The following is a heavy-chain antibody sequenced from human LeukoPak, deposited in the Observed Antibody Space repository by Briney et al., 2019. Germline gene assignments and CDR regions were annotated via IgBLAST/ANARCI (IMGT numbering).Heavy chain of an antibody. CDR2: IYYSGST. Sequence: SETLSLTCTVSGGSISSRSYFWGWIRQPPGKGLEWIGSIYYSGSTYYNPSLKSRVTISVDTSKNQFSLRLSSVTAAATVVYYCVMWFGELYYFDYWGQGTLVTVSS. CDR3: VMWFGELYYFDY. D-gene: IGHD3-10*01. CDR1: GGSISSRSYF. V-gene: IGHV4-39*01. J-gene: IGHJ4*02.